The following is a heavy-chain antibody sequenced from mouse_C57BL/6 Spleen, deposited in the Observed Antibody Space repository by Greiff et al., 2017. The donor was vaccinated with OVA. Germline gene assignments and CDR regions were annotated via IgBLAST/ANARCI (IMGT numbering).Heavy chain of an antibody. CDR2: IWSGGST. Sequence: VQLQQSGPGLVQPSQSLSITCTVSGFSLTSYGVHWVRPSPGKGLEWLGVIWSGGSTDYNAAFISRLSISKDNSKSQVFFKMNSLQADDTAIYYCARKRRDGGYFDYWGQGTTLTVSS. V-gene: IGHV2-2*01. CDR1: GFSLTSYG. J-gene: IGHJ2*01. D-gene: IGHD3-3*01. CDR3: ARKRRDGGYFDY.